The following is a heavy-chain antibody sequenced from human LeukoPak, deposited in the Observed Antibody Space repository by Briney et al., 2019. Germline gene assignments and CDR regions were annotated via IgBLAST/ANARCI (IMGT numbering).Heavy chain of an antibody. V-gene: IGHV3-21*01. CDR3: ARDGYDSSGKIDY. Sequence: GSLRLSCTASGFAFSSYSMNWVRKAPGKGLEWVSSIGRSTTNIYHADSVKGRFTISRDNAKNSLYLQMNSLRVEDTAVYYCARDGYDSSGKIDYWGQGTLVTVSS. J-gene: IGHJ4*02. D-gene: IGHD3-22*01. CDR1: GFAFSSYS. CDR2: IGRSTTNI.